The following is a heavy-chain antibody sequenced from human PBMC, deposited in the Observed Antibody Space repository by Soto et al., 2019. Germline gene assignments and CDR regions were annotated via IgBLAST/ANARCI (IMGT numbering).Heavy chain of an antibody. V-gene: IGHV1-3*01. J-gene: IGHJ4*02. CDR2: VNAGNGNT. CDR1: GYTFTSYA. Sequence: ASVKVSCKASGYTFTSYAMPWVRQAPGQRLEWMGWVNAGNGNTKYSQKFQGRVTITRDTSASTAYMELSSLRSEDTAVYYCARDDCSGGSCYPPFDYWGQGTLVTVSS. D-gene: IGHD2-15*01. CDR3: ARDDCSGGSCYPPFDY.